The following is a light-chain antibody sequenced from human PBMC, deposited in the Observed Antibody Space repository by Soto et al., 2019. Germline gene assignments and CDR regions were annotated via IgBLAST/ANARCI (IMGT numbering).Light chain of an antibody. Sequence: QSVLTQPASVSGSPGQSITISCTGTSGGVGGYNYVSWYQQHPGKAPNLMIYEVSNRPSAVSNRFFGSNSGNTASLTISGLQTEDEADYYCSSFTSINTWVFGGGTKLTVL. CDR2: EVS. CDR1: SGGVGGYNY. J-gene: IGLJ3*02. V-gene: IGLV2-14*01. CDR3: SSFTSINTWV.